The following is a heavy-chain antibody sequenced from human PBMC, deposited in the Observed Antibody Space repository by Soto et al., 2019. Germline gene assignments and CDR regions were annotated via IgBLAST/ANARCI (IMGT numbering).Heavy chain of an antibody. CDR3: ATGFSSARRGLDCGMAV. CDR2: IGYDGVKK. J-gene: IGHJ6*02. D-gene: IGHD3-3*01. Sequence: QVHLVESGGGVVQPGRSLRLSCVVSGFNFSHFGMHWVRQAPGKGLEWVAVIGYDGVKKNYGDSVKGRFTISRDNGKNMLYVLLDNLSPADTAVYYCATGFSSARRGLDCGMAVWGQWTTVTVSS. CDR1: GFNFSHFG. V-gene: IGHV3-30*03.